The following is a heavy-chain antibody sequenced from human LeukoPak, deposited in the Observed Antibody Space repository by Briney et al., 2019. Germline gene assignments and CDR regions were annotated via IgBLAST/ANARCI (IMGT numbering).Heavy chain of an antibody. CDR1: GFTFSNYW. D-gene: IGHD3-10*01. V-gene: IGHV3-74*01. J-gene: IGHJ4*02. CDR2: ISGDGSRT. CDR3: ARVRDGSGSFDY. Sequence: PGGSLRLSCAASGFTFSNYWMHWVRQAPGKGLVWVSRISGDGSRTSYADSVKGRFTIPRDNAKNTLYLQMNSLRAEDTAIFYCARVRDGSGSFDYWGQGTLVTVSS.